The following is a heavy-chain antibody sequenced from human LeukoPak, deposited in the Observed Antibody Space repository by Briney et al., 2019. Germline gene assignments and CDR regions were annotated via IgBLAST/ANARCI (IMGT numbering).Heavy chain of an antibody. CDR1: GCSFTSYW. CDR3: ARQVPSKQLRFFDY. Sequence: GESLKISCKGSGCSFTSYWIGWVRQMPGKGLEWMGIIYPGDSDTRYSPSFQGQVTISADKSISTAYQQWSSLKASDTAMYYCARQVPSKQLRFFDYWGQGALVTVSS. D-gene: IGHD3-16*01. V-gene: IGHV5-51*01. J-gene: IGHJ4*02. CDR2: IYPGDSDT.